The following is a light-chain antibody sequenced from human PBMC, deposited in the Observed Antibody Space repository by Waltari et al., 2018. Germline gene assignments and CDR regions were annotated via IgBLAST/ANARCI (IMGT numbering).Light chain of an antibody. Sequence: QSALTQPASVSGSPGQSITISCTGTSSDIGAYHYVPWYQQFPGKAPKLIIYDVSKRPSGVSNRFSGFKSGDSASLTISGLQVDDEAHYHCASYTSGSTHVAFGGGTQVTVL. CDR3: ASYTSGSTHVA. CDR2: DVS. J-gene: IGLJ2*01. CDR1: SSDIGAYHY. V-gene: IGLV2-14*01.